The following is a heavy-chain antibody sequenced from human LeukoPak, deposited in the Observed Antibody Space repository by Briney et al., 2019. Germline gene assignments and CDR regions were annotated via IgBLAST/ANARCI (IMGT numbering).Heavy chain of an antibody. CDR2: VGAIGSSTI. J-gene: IGHJ3*02. Sequence: EWSLRLSCAASGFTFSSYSMNWVRQAPGKGLEWVSYVGAIGSSTISYADSVMGRFTISRDNAKNSVFLQMNSLRAEDTAVYYCARDLHYAFDIWGQGTMATVSS. CDR3: ARDLHYAFDI. V-gene: IGHV3-48*01. CDR1: GFTFSSYS.